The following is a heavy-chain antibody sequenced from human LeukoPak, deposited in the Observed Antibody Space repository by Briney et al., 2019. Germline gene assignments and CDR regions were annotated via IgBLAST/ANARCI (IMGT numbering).Heavy chain of an antibody. CDR2: IYPGDSDT. D-gene: IGHD3-10*01. J-gene: IGHJ6*04. CDR3: ARQTMVRGVMLGMDV. Sequence: GESLKISCKGSGYSFTSYWIGWVRQMPGKGLEWMGIIYPGDSDTRYSPSFQGQVTISVDKSISTAYLQWSSLKASDTAMYYCARQTMVRGVMLGMDVWGKGTTVTVSS. CDR1: GYSFTSYW. V-gene: IGHV5-51*01.